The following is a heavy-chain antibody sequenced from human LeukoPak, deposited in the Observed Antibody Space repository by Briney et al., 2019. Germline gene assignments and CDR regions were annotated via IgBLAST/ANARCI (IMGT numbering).Heavy chain of an antibody. CDR1: GGSFSGYY. CDR2: INHSGST. Sequence: SETLSLTCAVYGGSFSGYYWSWIRQPPGKGLEWIGEINHSGSTNYNPTLKSRATISVDTSKNQFSLKLSSVTAADTAVYYCARGYRGITIFGVVTRPFDYWGQGTLVTVSP. V-gene: IGHV4-34*01. D-gene: IGHD3-3*01. J-gene: IGHJ4*02. CDR3: ARGYRGITIFGVVTRPFDY.